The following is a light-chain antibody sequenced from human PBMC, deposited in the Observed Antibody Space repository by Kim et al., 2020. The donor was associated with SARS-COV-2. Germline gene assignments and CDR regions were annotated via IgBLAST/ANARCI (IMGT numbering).Light chain of an antibody. Sequence: VVLTQSPGILSLSPREGATLSCRASQSVWRNYIAWYQQKVGQPPRLLIYGASTRATGIPDRFSATGSGTDFTLTVSRLEPEDFAVYYCHHYSRSPWTFGQGTKVDIK. V-gene: IGKV3-20*01. J-gene: IGKJ1*01. CDR1: QSVWRNY. CDR2: GAS. CDR3: HHYSRSPWT.